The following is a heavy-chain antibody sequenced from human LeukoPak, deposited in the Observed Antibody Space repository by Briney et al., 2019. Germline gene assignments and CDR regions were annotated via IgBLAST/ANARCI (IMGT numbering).Heavy chain of an antibody. CDR3: ARESRRITMVRGRSGNWFDP. J-gene: IGHJ5*02. CDR1: GGSFSGYY. D-gene: IGHD3-10*01. V-gene: IGHV4-34*01. Sequence: SETLSLTCAVYGGSFSGYYWSWIRQPPGKGLEWIGEINHSGSTNYNPSLKSRVTISVDTSKKQFSLKLSSVTAADTAVYYCARESRRITMVRGRSGNWFDPWGQGTLVTVSS. CDR2: INHSGST.